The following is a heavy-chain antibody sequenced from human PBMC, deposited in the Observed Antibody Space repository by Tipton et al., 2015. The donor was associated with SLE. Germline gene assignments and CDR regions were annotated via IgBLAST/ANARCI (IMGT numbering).Heavy chain of an antibody. CDR1: GFTFRTYW. Sequence: LSLTCAASGFTFRTYWMHWVRQAPGKGLVWVSRIKYDGSDTNYADSLEGRFTASRDNAKNTLYLPINSLRAEDTAVYYCARDHGGTTGVDYWGQGTLVTVSS. D-gene: IGHD1-7*01. V-gene: IGHV3-74*01. J-gene: IGHJ4*02. CDR2: IKYDGSDT. CDR3: ARDHGGTTGVDY.